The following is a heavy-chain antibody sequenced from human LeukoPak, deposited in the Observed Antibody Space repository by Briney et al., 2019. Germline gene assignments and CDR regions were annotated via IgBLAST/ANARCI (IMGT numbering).Heavy chain of an antibody. V-gene: IGHV1-8*03. CDR2: MNPNSDNT. Sequence: ASVKVSCKASGYTFTNYDINWVRQATGQGLEWMGWMNPNSDNTGYAQKFQGRVTITRNTSISTAYMELSSLRSEDTAVYYCARGPATSYYYIDVWGKGTTVTVSS. J-gene: IGHJ6*03. CDR3: ARGPATSYYYIDV. CDR1: GYTFTNYD.